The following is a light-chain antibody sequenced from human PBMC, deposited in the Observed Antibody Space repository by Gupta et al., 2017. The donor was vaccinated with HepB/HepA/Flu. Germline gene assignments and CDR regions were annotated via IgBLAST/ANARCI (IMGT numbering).Light chain of an antibody. CDR1: SSEVGGYNL. CDR2: EVS. CDR3: CSYAADNTFFV. J-gene: IGLJ2*01. Sequence: QPALTQPAPVSGSPGQSITISCTGTSSEVGGYNLVSWYQQHPGKAPKLMIYEVSKRPSGVSKRFSGSKSGNTASLTISGLQAEDEADYYCCSYAADNTFFVFGGGTKITVL. V-gene: IGLV2-23*02.